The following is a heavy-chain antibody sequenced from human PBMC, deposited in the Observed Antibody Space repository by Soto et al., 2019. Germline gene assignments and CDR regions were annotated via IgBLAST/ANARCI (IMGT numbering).Heavy chain of an antibody. CDR2: IWYDGSNK. CDR3: ARVAGGELAEYFQH. Sequence: QVQLVESGGGVVQPGRSLRLSCAASGFTFSSYGMHWVRQAPGKGLEWVAVIWYDGSNKYYADSVKGRFTISRDNSKNTLYLQMNSLRAEDTAVYYCARVAGGELAEYFQHWGQGTLVTVSS. D-gene: IGHD2-21*01. J-gene: IGHJ1*01. CDR1: GFTFSSYG. V-gene: IGHV3-33*01.